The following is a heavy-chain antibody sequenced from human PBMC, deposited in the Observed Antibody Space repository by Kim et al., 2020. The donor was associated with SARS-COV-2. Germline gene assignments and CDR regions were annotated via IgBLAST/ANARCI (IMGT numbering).Heavy chain of an antibody. Sequence: GGSLRLSCAASGFTFSSSAMHWVRQAPGKGLDWVAITSFDGSDHYYADSAQGRFTISRDNSKHTLYLQMKGLRAEDTAVYYCARANGTTYYYGSGSYSGTYYSLDVWGQGTTVTVSS. V-gene: IGHV3-30*04. J-gene: IGHJ6*02. CDR3: ARANGTTYYYGSGSYSGTYYSLDV. D-gene: IGHD3-10*01. CDR2: TSFDGSDH. CDR1: GFTFSSSA.